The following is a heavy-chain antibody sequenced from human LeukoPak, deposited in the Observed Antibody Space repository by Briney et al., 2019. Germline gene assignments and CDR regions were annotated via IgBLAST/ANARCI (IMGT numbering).Heavy chain of an antibody. D-gene: IGHD2-2*03. V-gene: IGHV3-7*03. Sequence: SGGSLRLSCAASGFTFSSYWMSWVRQAPGKGLEWVANIKQDGSEKYYVDSVKGRFTISRDNAKNSLYLQMNSLRAEGTAVYYCARFRRYGYFEHWGQGTLVTVSS. CDR2: IKQDGSEK. CDR1: GFTFSSYW. J-gene: IGHJ4*02. CDR3: ARFRRYGYFEH.